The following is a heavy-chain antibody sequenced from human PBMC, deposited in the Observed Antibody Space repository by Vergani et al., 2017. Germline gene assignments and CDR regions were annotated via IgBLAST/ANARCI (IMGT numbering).Heavy chain of an antibody. CDR3: ARVAVVVAGTVDY. Sequence: QVQLQESGPGLVKPSQTLSLTCTVSGGSTSSGDYYWSWIRQPPGKGLEWIGYIYYSGSTYYNPSLKSRVTISVDTSKNQFSLKLSSVTAADTAVYYCARVAVVVAGTVDYWGQGTLVTVSS. J-gene: IGHJ4*02. V-gene: IGHV4-30-4*08. D-gene: IGHD6-19*01. CDR2: IYYSGST. CDR1: GGSTSSGDYY.